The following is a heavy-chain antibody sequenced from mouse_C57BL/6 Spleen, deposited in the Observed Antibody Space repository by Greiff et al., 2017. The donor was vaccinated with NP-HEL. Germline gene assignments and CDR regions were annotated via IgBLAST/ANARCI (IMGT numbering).Heavy chain of an antibody. Sequence: DVQLQESGGDLVKPGGSLKLSCAASGFTFSSYGMSWVRQTPDKRLEWVATISSGGSYTYYPDSVKGRFTISRDNAKNTLYLQMSSLKSEDTAMYYCTTTFDYWGQGTTLTVSS. CDR2: ISSGGSYT. CDR1: GFTFSSYG. CDR3: TTTFDY. V-gene: IGHV5-6*01. J-gene: IGHJ2*01. D-gene: IGHD1-1*01.